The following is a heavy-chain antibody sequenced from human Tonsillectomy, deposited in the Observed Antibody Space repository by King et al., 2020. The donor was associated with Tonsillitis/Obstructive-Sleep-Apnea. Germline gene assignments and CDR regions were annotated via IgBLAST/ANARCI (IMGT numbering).Heavy chain of an antibody. V-gene: IGHV5-51*03. CDR3: ARPQGVVATPLGY. J-gene: IGHJ4*02. CDR2: IYPGDSDT. CDR1: GYSFTTYW. Sequence: VQLVESGAELKKPGESLKISCQGSGYSFTTYWIGWVRQLPGKGLEWMGIIYPGDSDTRYSPSFQGQVTISADKSISTAYLQWSSLKASDTAMYYCARPQGVVATPLGYWGQGTLVTVSS. D-gene: IGHD5-12*01.